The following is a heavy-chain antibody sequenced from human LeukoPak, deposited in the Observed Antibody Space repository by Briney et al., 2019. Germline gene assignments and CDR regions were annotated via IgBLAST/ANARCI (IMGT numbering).Heavy chain of an antibody. V-gene: IGHV1-2*02. Sequence: ASVKVSCKASGYTFTGYYMHWVRQAPGQGLEWIGWINPNRGGTNYAQKFQGRVTMTRDTSISTGYMELSRLRSDDTAVYYCASLLVVVPAAYDYWGQGTLVTVSS. CDR2: INPNRGGT. CDR1: GYTFTGYY. CDR3: ASLLVVVPAAYDY. J-gene: IGHJ4*02. D-gene: IGHD2-2*01.